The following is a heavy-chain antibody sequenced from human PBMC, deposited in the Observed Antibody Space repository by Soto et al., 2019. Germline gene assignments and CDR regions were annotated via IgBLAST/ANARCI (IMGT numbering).Heavy chain of an antibody. CDR1: GGSFNRHT. Sequence: QVQLVQSGAEVRKPGSSVRVSCKASGGSFNRHTISWVRPAPGQGLEWMGGIIPIFGTANHAQKFQGRVTILADESTSKVYMELSSLRSDDTAIYYCARGWGYDSTDYYYAYWGQGTLVIVSS. CDR3: ARGWGYDSTDYYYAY. CDR2: IIPIFGTA. V-gene: IGHV1-69*01. J-gene: IGHJ4*02. D-gene: IGHD3-22*01.